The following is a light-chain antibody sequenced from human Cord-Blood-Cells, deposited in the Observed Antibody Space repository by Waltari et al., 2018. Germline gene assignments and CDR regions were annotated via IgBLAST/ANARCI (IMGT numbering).Light chain of an antibody. CDR2: GAS. V-gene: IGKV3-20*01. Sequence: EIVLTQSPGTLSLSPGERATLSCRASQSVSSSYLAWYQQKPVQAPRLLIYGASSSATGIPDRFSGSGSETDFTLTISRLEPEDFAVYYCQQYGSSPPWTFGQGTKVEIK. CDR3: QQYGSSPPWT. CDR1: QSVSSSY. J-gene: IGKJ1*01.